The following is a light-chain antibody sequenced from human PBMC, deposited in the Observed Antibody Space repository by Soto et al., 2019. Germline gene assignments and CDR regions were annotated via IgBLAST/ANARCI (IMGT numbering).Light chain of an antibody. J-gene: IGKJ1*01. CDR1: QSISTW. Sequence: DIQMTQSPSTLSASIGDRVTITCRASQSISTWLAWYQQKPGKAPKLLIYDASSLEGGVPPRFSGSGSGTEFTLTISSLQPDDFANYYCQQYNSYSTFGQGTKVEIK. V-gene: IGKV1-5*01. CDR3: QQYNSYST. CDR2: DAS.